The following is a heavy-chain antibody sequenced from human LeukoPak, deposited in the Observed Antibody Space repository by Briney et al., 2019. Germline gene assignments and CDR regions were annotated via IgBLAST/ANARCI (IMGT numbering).Heavy chain of an antibody. CDR3: ARVFYAVVVIDAFDI. D-gene: IGHD3-22*01. V-gene: IGHV3-11*01. J-gene: IGHJ3*02. CDR2: ISSSGSTI. CDR1: GFTVSDYY. Sequence: NSGGSLRLSCAASGFTVSDYYMSWLRQAPGKGLEWVSYISSSGSTIYYAYSVKGRFTISRDNAKNSLYLQMNSLRAEDTAVYYCARVFYAVVVIDAFDIWGQGTMVTVSS.